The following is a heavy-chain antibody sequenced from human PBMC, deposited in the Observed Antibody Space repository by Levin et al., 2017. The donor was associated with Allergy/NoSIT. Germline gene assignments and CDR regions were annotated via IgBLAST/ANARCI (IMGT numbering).Heavy chain of an antibody. V-gene: IGHV4-59*01. D-gene: IGHD3-22*01. J-gene: IGHJ3*01. CDR1: GGSISSEY. Sequence: SQTLSLTCTVSGGSISSEYWSWIRQPPGKGLEWLGFIYYSGSTKYNPSLKSPITISLDTSRTRFSLTMRSVTAADTAVYYCARLQDYTSGYGAQYFDVWDQGAMVSV. CDR3: ARLQDYTSGYGAQYFDV. CDR2: IYYSGST.